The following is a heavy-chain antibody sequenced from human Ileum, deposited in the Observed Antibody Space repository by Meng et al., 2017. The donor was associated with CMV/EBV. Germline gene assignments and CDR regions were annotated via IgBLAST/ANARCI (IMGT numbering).Heavy chain of an antibody. D-gene: IGHD6-13*01. CDR1: GGSISSGSSY. Sequence: LQRACPGLVHPAPPRTRTCTVAGGSISSGSSYWGVIRQPAGKGLEWIGRIYTSGSTNYNPSLKSRVTISVDTSKNQFSLKLCSVTAADTAVYYCARDSYSSSWAMDYWGQGTLVTVSS. CDR3: ARDSYSSSWAMDY. CDR2: IYTSGST. V-gene: IGHV4-61*02. J-gene: IGHJ4*02.